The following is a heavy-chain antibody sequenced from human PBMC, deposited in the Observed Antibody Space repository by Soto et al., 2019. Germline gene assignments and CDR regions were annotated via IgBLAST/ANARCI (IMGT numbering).Heavy chain of an antibody. CDR2: IYYSGST. D-gene: IGHD3-9*01. Sequence: SETLSLTCTVSGGSISSSSYYWGWIRQPPGKGLEWIGSIYYSGSTYYNPSLKSRVTISVDTSKNQFSLKLSSVTAADTAVYYCASYDILTGGMDVWGQGTTVTVSS. V-gene: IGHV4-39*01. CDR3: ASYDILTGGMDV. CDR1: GGSISSSSYY. J-gene: IGHJ6*02.